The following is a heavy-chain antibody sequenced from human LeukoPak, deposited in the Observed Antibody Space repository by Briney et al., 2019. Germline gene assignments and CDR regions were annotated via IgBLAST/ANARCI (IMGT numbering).Heavy chain of an antibody. CDR2: ISSSSSYI. CDR3: ARESPTVTSNYDY. Sequence: GGSLRLSCAASGFTFSSYRMNWVRQAPGKGLEWVSSISSSSSYIYYADSVKGRFTISRDNAKNSLYLQMNSLRAEDTAVYYCARESPTVTSNYDYWGQGTLVTVSS. J-gene: IGHJ4*02. D-gene: IGHD4-17*01. V-gene: IGHV3-21*01. CDR1: GFTFSSYR.